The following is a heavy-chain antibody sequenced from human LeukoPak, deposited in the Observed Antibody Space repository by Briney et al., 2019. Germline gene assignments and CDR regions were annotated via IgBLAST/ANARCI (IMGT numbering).Heavy chain of an antibody. J-gene: IGHJ4*02. V-gene: IGHV4-30-2*01. CDR2: IYHSGST. CDR3: ATFYYGSGSYQRSFDY. Sequence: PSQTLSLTCAVSGGSISSGGYSWSWIRQPPGKGLEWIGYIYHSGSTYYNPSLKSRVTISVDMSKNQFSLKLSSVTAADTAVYYCATFYYGSGSYQRSFDYWGQGTLVTVSS. CDR1: GGSISSGGYS. D-gene: IGHD3-10*01.